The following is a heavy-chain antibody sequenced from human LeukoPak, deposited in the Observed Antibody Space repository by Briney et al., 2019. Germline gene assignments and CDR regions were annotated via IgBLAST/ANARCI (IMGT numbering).Heavy chain of an antibody. J-gene: IGHJ4*02. CDR2: INTNTANP. CDR1: GYTFTSYA. D-gene: IGHD5-18*01. V-gene: IGHV7-4-1*02. CDR3: AREAYSSAYYFDY. Sequence: ASVKVSCKASGYTFTSYAMNWVRQAPGQGLEWLGWINTNTANPSYARGFTGRFAFSLDTSVSTAYLQISSLEAEDTAVYYCAREAYSSAYYFDYWGQGTLVTVSS.